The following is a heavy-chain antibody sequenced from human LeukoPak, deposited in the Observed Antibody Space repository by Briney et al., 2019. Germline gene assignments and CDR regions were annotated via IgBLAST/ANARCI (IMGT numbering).Heavy chain of an antibody. CDR3: ARGWDYYASSGYGFDY. J-gene: IGHJ4*02. CDR2: IGTAGDT. Sequence: GGSRRPSCAPAGFTFSSYDMHWVRQPTGKGLEWVSAIGTAGDTYYPGSVRGRFTISRENAKNSLYLQMNSLRDGDTAVYYCARGWDYYASSGYGFDYWGQGTLVTVSS. D-gene: IGHD3-22*01. V-gene: IGHV3-13*01. CDR1: GFTFSSYD.